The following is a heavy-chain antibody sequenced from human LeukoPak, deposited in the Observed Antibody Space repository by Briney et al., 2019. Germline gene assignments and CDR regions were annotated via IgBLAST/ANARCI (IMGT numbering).Heavy chain of an antibody. J-gene: IGHJ4*02. CDR2: ISSSGSTI. Sequence: GGSLRLSCAASGFTFSSYEMNWVRQAPGKGLEWVSYISSSGSTIYYADSVKGRFTISRDNAKNSLYLQMNSLRAEDMALYYCAKDRGSGSPIMGIFDYWGQGTLVTVSS. CDR1: GFTFSSYE. D-gene: IGHD3-10*01. V-gene: IGHV3-48*03. CDR3: AKDRGSGSPIMGIFDY.